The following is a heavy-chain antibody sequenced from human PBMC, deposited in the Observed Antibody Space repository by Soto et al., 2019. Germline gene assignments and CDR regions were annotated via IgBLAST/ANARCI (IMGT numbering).Heavy chain of an antibody. J-gene: IGHJ4*02. CDR2: IYHSGST. V-gene: IGHV4-30-2*01. Sequence: SETLSLTCAVSGCSISSGGYSWSWIRQPPGKGLERIGYIYHSGSTYYNPSLKSRVTISVDRSKNQFSLKLSSVTAADTAVYYCARGMTTVTTFDYWGQGTLVTVSS. CDR3: ARGMTTVTTFDY. D-gene: IGHD4-17*01. CDR1: GCSISSGGYS.